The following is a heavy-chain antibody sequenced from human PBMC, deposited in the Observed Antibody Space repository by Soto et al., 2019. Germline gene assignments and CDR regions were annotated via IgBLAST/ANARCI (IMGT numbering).Heavy chain of an antibody. V-gene: IGHV1-18*04. CDR1: GYTFTSYG. D-gene: IGHD3-22*01. J-gene: IGHJ3*01. Sequence: ASVKDSCKASGYTFTSYGISWVRQAPGQGLEWMGWISAYNGNTNYAQKLQGRVTMTTDTSTSTAYMELRSLRSDDTAVYYGVSTLPPNYYHSRGPSLELWGQGAMV. CDR3: VSTLPPNYYHSRGPSLEL. CDR2: ISAYNGNT.